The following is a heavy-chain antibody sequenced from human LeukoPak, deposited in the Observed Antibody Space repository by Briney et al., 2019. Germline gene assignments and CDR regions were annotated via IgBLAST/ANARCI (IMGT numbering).Heavy chain of an antibody. CDR3: VRSSSSGNWFDP. CDR2: ISYDGSNK. D-gene: IGHD6-13*01. CDR1: GFTFSSYA. Sequence: GGSLRLSCAASGFTFSSYAMHWVRQAPGKGLEWVAVISYDGSNKYYADSVKGRFTISRDNSKNTLYLQMNSLRAEDTAVYFCVRSSSSGNWFDPWGQGTLVTVSS. J-gene: IGHJ5*02. V-gene: IGHV3-30-3*01.